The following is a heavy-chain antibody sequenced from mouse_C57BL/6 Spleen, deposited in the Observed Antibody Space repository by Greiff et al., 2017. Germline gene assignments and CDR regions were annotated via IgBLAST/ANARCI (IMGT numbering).Heavy chain of an antibody. V-gene: IGHV3-6*01. CDR2: ISYDGSN. J-gene: IGHJ1*03. CDR1: GYSITSGYY. CDR3: ARGDGYYWYFDV. Sequence: DVKLVESGPGLVKPSQSLSLTCSVTGYSITSGYYWNWIRQFPGNKLEWMGYISYDGSNNYNPSLKNRISITRDTSKNQFFLKLNSVTTEDTATYYCARGDGYYWYFDVWGTGTTVTVSS. D-gene: IGHD2-3*01.